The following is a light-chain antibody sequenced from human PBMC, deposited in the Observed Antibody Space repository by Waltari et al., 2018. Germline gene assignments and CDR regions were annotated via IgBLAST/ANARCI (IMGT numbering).Light chain of an antibody. V-gene: IGKV2D-29*01. CDR2: EVS. Sequence: DIVMTQTPLSLSVTPGQPASISCKSSQGLFHSDGKTCLYWYLQKPGQPPHLLFHEVSNRFSGVPDRFSGSGSGTDFTLKISRVEAEDVGVYYCMQSAQFPWTFGQGTKVEIK. CDR3: MQSAQFPWT. CDR1: QGLFHSDGKTC. J-gene: IGKJ1*01.